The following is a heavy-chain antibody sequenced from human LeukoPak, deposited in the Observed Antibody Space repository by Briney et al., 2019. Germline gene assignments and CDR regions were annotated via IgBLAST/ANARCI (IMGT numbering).Heavy chain of an antibody. CDR2: IYYSGST. Sequence: SETLSLTCTVSGGSISSSSYYWGWIRQPPGKGLEWIGSIYYSGSTYYNPSLKSRVTISVDTSKNQFSLKLSSVTAADTAVYYCARGLNRHYYYYYYMDVWGKGTTVTVSS. CDR3: ARGLNRHYYYYYYMDV. D-gene: IGHD2/OR15-2a*01. V-gene: IGHV4-39*07. J-gene: IGHJ6*03. CDR1: GGSISSSSYY.